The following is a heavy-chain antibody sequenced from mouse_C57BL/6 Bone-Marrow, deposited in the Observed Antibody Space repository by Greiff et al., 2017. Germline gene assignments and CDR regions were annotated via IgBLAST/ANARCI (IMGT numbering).Heavy chain of an antibody. CDR3: ARKGGNLWYFDV. V-gene: IGHV1-64*01. Sequence: VQLQQPGAELVKPGASVKLSCKASGYTFTSYWMHWVKQRPGQGLEWIGMIHPNSGSTNYNEKFKSKATLTVDKSSSTAYMQLSSLTSEDSAVYYCARKGGNLWYFDVWGTGTTVTVSS. J-gene: IGHJ1*03. D-gene: IGHD2-1*01. CDR1: GYTFTSYW. CDR2: IHPNSGST.